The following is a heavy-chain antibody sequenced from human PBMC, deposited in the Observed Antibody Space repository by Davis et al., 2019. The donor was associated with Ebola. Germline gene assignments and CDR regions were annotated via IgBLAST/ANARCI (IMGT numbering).Heavy chain of an antibody. J-gene: IGHJ6*02. V-gene: IGHV1-8*01. Sequence: ASVKVSCKASGYIFTNYDINWVRQATGQGLEWMGWMNPNSGNTGYAQKFQGRVTMTRNPSISTAYMELSSLRSEDTAVYYCARDLWTEGTVYGMDVWGQGTMVTVSS. D-gene: IGHD1-1*01. CDR2: MNPNSGNT. CDR3: ARDLWTEGTVYGMDV. CDR1: GYIFTNYD.